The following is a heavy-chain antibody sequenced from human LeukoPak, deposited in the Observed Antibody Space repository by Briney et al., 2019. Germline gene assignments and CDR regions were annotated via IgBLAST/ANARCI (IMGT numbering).Heavy chain of an antibody. J-gene: IGHJ4*02. D-gene: IGHD4-11*01. CDR2: INHSGST. CDR3: ASASITRYYFDY. CDR1: LGSFSGYY. V-gene: IGHV4-34*01. Sequence: PSETLSLTCVVYLGSFSGYYWSWISHPPQKGREWIGEINHSGSTNYSPSLKSRVTISVDTSKNQFSLKLSSVTAADTAVYYCASASITRYYFDYWGQGTLVTVSS.